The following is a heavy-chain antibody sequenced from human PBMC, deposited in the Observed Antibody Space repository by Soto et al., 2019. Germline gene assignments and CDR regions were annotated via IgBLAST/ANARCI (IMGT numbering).Heavy chain of an antibody. CDR2: ISYDGSNK. V-gene: IGHV3-30-3*01. Sequence: SLRLSCAASGFPFSSYDMHRVRQAPGKWLERVAVISYDGSNKYYADSVKGRFTISRDNSKNTLYLQMNSLRAEDTAVYYCSRDGQLEIYYWGQGTLVTGS. CDR3: SRDGQLEIYY. J-gene: IGHJ4*02. D-gene: IGHD1-1*01. CDR1: GFPFSSYD.